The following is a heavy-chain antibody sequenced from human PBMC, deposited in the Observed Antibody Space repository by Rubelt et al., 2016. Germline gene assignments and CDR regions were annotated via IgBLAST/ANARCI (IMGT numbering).Heavy chain of an antibody. V-gene: IGHV3-21*04. CDR3: ARSSAEVEDY. J-gene: IGHJ4*02. CDR2: ISSSSSYI. D-gene: IGHD1-26*01. CDR1: GFTFGDYA. Sequence: EVQLVESGGGLVQPGRSLRLSCTASGFTFGDYAMSWVRQAPGKGLEWVSSISSSSSYIYYADSVKGRFTISRDNAKSSLYLQMNSLRAEDTAVYYCARSSAEVEDYWGQGTLVTVSS.